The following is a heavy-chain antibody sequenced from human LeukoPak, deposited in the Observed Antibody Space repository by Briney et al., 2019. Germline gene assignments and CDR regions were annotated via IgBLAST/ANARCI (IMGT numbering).Heavy chain of an antibody. Sequence: GASVTVSCKASGYTFTSYGISWVRQAPGQGLEWMGWISAYNGNTYYAQKLQGRVTITTDTSTSTAYMELRSLRSDDTAVYYCAREGRYYYYYMDVWGKGTTVTVSS. J-gene: IGHJ6*03. CDR1: GYTFTSYG. CDR3: AREGRYYYYYMDV. V-gene: IGHV1-18*01. CDR2: ISAYNGNT.